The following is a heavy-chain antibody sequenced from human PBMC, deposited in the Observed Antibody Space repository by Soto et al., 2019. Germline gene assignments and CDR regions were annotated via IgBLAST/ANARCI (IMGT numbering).Heavy chain of an antibody. J-gene: IGHJ6*02. V-gene: IGHV1-3*01. CDR3: ARVVVVPAAMESYGMDV. Sequence: QVQLVQSGAEVKKPGASVKVSRKASGYTFTSYAMHWVRQAPGQRLEWMGWINAGNGNTKYSQKFQGRVTITRDTSASTAYMELSSLRSEDTAVYYCARVVVVPAAMESYGMDVWGQGTTVTVSS. CDR2: INAGNGNT. D-gene: IGHD2-2*01. CDR1: GYTFTSYA.